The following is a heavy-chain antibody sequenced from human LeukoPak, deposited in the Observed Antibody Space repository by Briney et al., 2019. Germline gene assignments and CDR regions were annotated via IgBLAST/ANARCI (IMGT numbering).Heavy chain of an antibody. CDR1: GFTVNDKY. V-gene: IGHV3-53*01. D-gene: IGHD5-18*01. CDR2: LHSDGTT. CDR3: AKGGGYSYYYYFDY. J-gene: IGHJ4*02. Sequence: PGGSLRLSCAASGFTVNDKYMSWVRQAPGKGLEWVSILHSDGTTYYADSVKGRFTISRDNSKNTLYLQMNSLRAEDTAVYYCAKGGGYSYYYYFDYWGQGTLVTVSS.